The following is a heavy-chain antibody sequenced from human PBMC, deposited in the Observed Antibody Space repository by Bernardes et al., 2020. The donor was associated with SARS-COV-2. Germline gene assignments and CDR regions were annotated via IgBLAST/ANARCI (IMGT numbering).Heavy chain of an antibody. V-gene: IGHV3-21*01. Sequence: GGSLRLSCAASGFTIRSYSMNWVRQAPGKGLEWVSSISPTSYSVYYADSVKGRFTVSRDNAENSLYLQMKSLRAEDTAVYYCTRDHGLFRRDHDVFDFWGQGTMVTVSS. J-gene: IGHJ3*01. CDR2: ISPTSYSV. CDR1: GFTIRSYS. CDR3: TRDHGLFRRDHDVFDF. D-gene: IGHD4-17*01.